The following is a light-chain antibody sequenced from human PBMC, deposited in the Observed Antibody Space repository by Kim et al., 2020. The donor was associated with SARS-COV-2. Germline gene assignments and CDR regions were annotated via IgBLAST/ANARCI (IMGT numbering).Light chain of an antibody. V-gene: IGLV3-25*03. CDR2: EDS. CDR3: QSTDSSGSYEL. J-gene: IGLJ2*01. CDR1: ALPHQY. Sequence: PEQKAGITGSGAALPHQYVYWYQQKPGQAPVLLIYEDSVRPSGVPERFSGSSSETLATLTVTGVQVDDEADYYCQSTDSSGSYELFGGGTRLAVL.